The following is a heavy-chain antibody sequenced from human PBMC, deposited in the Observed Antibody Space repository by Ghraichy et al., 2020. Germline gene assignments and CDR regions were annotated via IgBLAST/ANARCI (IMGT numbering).Heavy chain of an antibody. D-gene: IGHD6-19*01. V-gene: IGHV3-53*01. CDR1: GLPLNNTH. CDR2: IYKDGDT. Sequence: GGSLRLSCAVSGLPLNNTHINWVRQAPGKGLEWVSFIYKDGDTSYADSVKGRFTISRDRAKNTVYLQMDSLRDEDTAKYYCAGSLSGLDSGDHWGQGTLVTVSS. CDR3: AGSLSGLDSGDH. J-gene: IGHJ4*02.